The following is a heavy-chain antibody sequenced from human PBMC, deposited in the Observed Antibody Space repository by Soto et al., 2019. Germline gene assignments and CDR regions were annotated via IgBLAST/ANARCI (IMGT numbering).Heavy chain of an antibody. D-gene: IGHD6-6*01. J-gene: IGHJ6*02. Sequence: GGSLRLSCAASGFTFSSYVMSWVRQAPGKGLEWVSAIRGSGGSTYYADSVRGRFTISRDNSKNTLDLQMNSLRAEDTAVYYWAKGQQFVLNGMDVWGQGTTVTVSS. CDR2: IRGSGGST. V-gene: IGHV3-23*01. CDR1: GFTFSSYV. CDR3: AKGQQFVLNGMDV.